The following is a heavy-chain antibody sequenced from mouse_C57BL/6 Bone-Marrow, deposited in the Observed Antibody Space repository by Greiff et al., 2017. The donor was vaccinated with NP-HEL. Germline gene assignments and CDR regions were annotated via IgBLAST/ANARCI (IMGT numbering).Heavy chain of an antibody. J-gene: IGHJ2*01. CDR3: ARERVLGTEEYFDY. Sequence: QVPLLQPGAELVKPGASVKMSCKASGYTFTSYWITWVKQRPGQVLEWIGDIYTGSGSTNYIEKFKSKATLTVDTSSSTPYMQRSSLTSEDSAVYYCARERVLGTEEYFDYWGQGTTLTVSS. CDR1: GYTFTSYW. CDR2: IYTGSGST. D-gene: IGHD2-14*01. V-gene: IGHV1-55*01.